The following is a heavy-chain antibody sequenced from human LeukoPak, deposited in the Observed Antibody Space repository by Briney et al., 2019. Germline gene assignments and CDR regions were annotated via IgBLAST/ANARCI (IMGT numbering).Heavy chain of an antibody. D-gene: IGHD5-12*01. CDR3: ARRPINYRAFDY. CDR1: GGSISSSSYY. V-gene: IGHV4-39*01. Sequence: SETLSLTCIVSGGSISSSSYYWGWIRQPPGKWLEWIGSIYYSGSTYYNPSLKSRVTISVDTSNTHFSLKLSSVPAADTAVYYCARRPINYRAFDYWGQGTLVTVSS. J-gene: IGHJ4*02. CDR2: IYYSGST.